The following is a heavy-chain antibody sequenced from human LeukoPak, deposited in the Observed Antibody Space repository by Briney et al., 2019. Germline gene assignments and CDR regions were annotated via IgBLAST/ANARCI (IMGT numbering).Heavy chain of an antibody. D-gene: IGHD4-17*01. CDR3: VKVRPYGDYGDFDY. CDR2: INGSGGST. Sequence: GGSLRLSCAASGFTFSSYAMSWVRQAPGKGLEWVSAINGSGGSTYYADSVKGRFTISRDNSKNTLYLQMNSLRAEDTAVYYCVKVRPYGDYGDFDYWGQGTLVIVSS. CDR1: GFTFSSYA. V-gene: IGHV3-23*01. J-gene: IGHJ4*02.